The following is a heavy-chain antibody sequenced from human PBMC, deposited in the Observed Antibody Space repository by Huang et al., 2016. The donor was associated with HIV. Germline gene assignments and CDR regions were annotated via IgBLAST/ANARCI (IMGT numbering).Heavy chain of an antibody. J-gene: IGHJ3*02. D-gene: IGHD1-20*01. V-gene: IGHV5-51*03. Sequence: EVQLVQSGAEVKKPGESLKISCKGSGYSFASYWIGWVRQMPGKGLEWLGIIYPGDSDTRYSPSFQGKVTISADKSISTADLQWNSLKASDTAMYYCARSGDNPPDAFHIWGQGTGVTVSS. CDR3: ARSGDNPPDAFHI. CDR1: GYSFASYW. CDR2: IYPGDSDT.